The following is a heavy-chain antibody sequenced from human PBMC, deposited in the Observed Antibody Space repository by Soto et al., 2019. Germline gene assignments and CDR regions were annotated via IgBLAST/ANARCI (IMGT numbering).Heavy chain of an antibody. J-gene: IGHJ5*02. D-gene: IGHD2-15*01. CDR1: GGSIISRSHY. CDR3: ARQGCSGDGCYSRATWFDP. CDR2: IQHYGNT. V-gene: IGHV4-39*01. Sequence: QLQLQESGPGLVKPSETLSLICTVSGGSIISRSHYWGWIRQPPGKGLEWIGNIQHYGNTYSKPSLKSRVTISVDTSKNQFSLRLNSVTAADTAVYYCARQGCSGDGCYSRATWFDPWGQGILVTVSS.